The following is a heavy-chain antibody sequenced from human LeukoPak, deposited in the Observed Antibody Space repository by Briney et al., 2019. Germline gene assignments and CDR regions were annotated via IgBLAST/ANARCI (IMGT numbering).Heavy chain of an antibody. D-gene: IGHD4-17*01. J-gene: IGHJ4*02. CDR2: IKSDGSNT. CDR1: GFTFSTYW. Sequence: GGSLRLSCAASGFTFSTYWMHWVRQAPGNWLVWVSRIKSDGSNTAYADSVKGRFTISRDNAKNSLYLQMNSLRAEDTAVYYCARGEGDYSPNDYWGQGTLVTVSS. CDR3: ARGEGDYSPNDY. V-gene: IGHV3-74*01.